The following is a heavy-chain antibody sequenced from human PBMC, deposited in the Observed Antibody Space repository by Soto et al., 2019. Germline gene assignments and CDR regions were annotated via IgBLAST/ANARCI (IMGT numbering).Heavy chain of an antibody. Sequence: PGGSLRLSCAASGFTFSTYAMAWVRQAPGKGQEWASLVGSDAYYADSVKGRFTVSRDNSRRTIYLQTDSLRAEDTAIYYCAKRGDYGSGSFKYFDYWGQGALVTVSS. CDR3: AKRGDYGSGSFKYFDY. D-gene: IGHD3-10*01. CDR1: GFTFSTYA. V-gene: IGHV3-23*01. CDR2: VGSDA. J-gene: IGHJ4*02.